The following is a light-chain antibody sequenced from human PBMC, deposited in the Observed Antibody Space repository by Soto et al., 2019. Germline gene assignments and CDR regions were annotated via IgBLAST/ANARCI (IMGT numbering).Light chain of an antibody. CDR3: LQRNSYPWT. J-gene: IGKJ1*01. Sequence: DIRMTQSPSSLSASVGDRVTITCRASQGIRNDLGWYQQKPGKAPKRLIYAASSLQSLVPSRVSGSGSGTDYTLTIISLQPEEFATYYCLQRNSYPWTFGQGTKVVIK. V-gene: IGKV1-17*01. CDR1: QGIRND. CDR2: AAS.